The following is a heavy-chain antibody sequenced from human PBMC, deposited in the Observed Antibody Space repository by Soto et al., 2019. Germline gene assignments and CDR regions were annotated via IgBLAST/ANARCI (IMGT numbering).Heavy chain of an antibody. V-gene: IGHV4-59*01. J-gene: IGHJ4*02. D-gene: IGHD6-19*01. CDR3: ARSRGSGWLFDY. Sequence: QVRLQESGPGLVKPSETLSLTCTVSGGSISTYYWSWFRQFPGKGLEWIGYIYYSGSTKYNPSLNSRVTISLDKARNQFSLKLTSLNTADTAVYYCARSRGSGWLFDYWGQGTLVTVSS. CDR1: GGSISTYY. CDR2: IYYSGST.